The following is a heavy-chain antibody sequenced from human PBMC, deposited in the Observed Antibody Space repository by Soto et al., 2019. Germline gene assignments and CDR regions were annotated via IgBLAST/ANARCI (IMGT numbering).Heavy chain of an antibody. Sequence: SETLSLTCGVHGGSFNGYYWTWIRQAPGKGLDWIGEINHSKITNYNPSLKNRVTISLDTSKRQISLDLRSVTAADTAVYYCARLCRWSGFYCWDLRGFDFWGPGTLVTVSS. CDR2: INHSKIT. J-gene: IGHJ4*02. CDR3: ARLCRWSGFYCWDLRGFDF. D-gene: IGHD3-3*01. V-gene: IGHV4-34*01. CDR1: GGSFNGYY.